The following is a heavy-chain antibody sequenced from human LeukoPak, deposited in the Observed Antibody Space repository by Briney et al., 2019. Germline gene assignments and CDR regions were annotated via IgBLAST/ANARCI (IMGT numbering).Heavy chain of an antibody. D-gene: IGHD3-16*01. CDR1: GFTFSSYA. Sequence: GGSLGLSCAASGFTFSSYAMSWVRQAPGKGLEWVSAISGSGGSTYYADSVKGRFTISRDNSKNTLYLQMNSLRAEDTAVYYCAKTRQGGYYFDYWGQGTLVTVSS. J-gene: IGHJ4*02. CDR3: AKTRQGGYYFDY. V-gene: IGHV3-23*01. CDR2: ISGSGGST.